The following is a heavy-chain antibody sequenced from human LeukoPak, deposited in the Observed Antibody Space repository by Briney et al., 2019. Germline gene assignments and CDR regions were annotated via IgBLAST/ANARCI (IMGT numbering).Heavy chain of an antibody. CDR3: ARGPVHNKYYYDSSGPNS. CDR2: INHSGST. Sequence: SETLSLTCAVYGRSFSGYYWSWIRQPPGKGLEWIGEINHSGSTNYNPSLKSRVTISVDTSKNQFSLKLSSVTAADTAVYYCARGPVHNKYYYDSSGPNSWGQGTLVTVSS. V-gene: IGHV4-34*01. J-gene: IGHJ4*02. D-gene: IGHD3-22*01. CDR1: GRSFSGYY.